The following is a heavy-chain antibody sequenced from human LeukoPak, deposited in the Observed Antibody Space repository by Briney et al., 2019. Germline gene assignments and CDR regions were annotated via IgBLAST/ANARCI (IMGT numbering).Heavy chain of an antibody. J-gene: IGHJ4*02. V-gene: IGHV4-31*03. D-gene: IGHD2-15*01. Sequence: SETLSLTCTVSGGSISSGGYYWSWIRQHPGKGLEWIGYIYYSGSTYYNPSLKSRVTISVDTSKNQFSLKLSSVTAADTAVYYCAREGINGLAYWGQGTLVTVSS. CDR2: IYYSGST. CDR1: GGSISSGGYY. CDR3: AREGINGLAY.